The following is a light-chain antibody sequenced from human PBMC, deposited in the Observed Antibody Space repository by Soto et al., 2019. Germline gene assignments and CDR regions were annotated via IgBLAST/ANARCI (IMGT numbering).Light chain of an antibody. CDR2: WAS. CDR3: QQYYKTPRT. V-gene: IGKV4-1*01. CDR1: QSVLYSSNNKNY. Sequence: DIVMTQSPDSLPVSLGERATINCKSSQSVLYSSNNKNYLAWFQQKSGQPPKLLIYWASTRESGVPDRFSGSGSGTDFTLTISSLQAEDVAVYYCQQYYKTPRTFGQGTKVEIK. J-gene: IGKJ1*01.